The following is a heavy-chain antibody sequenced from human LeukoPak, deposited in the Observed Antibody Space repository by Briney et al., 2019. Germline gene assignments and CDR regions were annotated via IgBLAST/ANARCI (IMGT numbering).Heavy chain of an antibody. CDR2: INHSGST. V-gene: IGHV4-34*01. Sequence: SETLSLTCAVYGGSFSGYYWSRIRQPPGKGLEWIGEINHSGSTNYNPSLKSRVTISVDTSKNQFSLKLSSVTAADTAVHYCARGIGNYYYMDVWGKGTTVTVSS. CDR3: ARGIGNYYYMDV. D-gene: IGHD3-10*01. J-gene: IGHJ6*03. CDR1: GGSFSGYY.